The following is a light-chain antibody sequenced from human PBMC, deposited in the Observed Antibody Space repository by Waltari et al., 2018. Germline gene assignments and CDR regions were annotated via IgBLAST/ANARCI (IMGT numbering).Light chain of an antibody. CDR1: QSLTKRY. CDR2: GAS. CDR3: QQYGSSVLYT. Sequence: EVVLTQSQDTLSLSPGESATLSCRASQSLTKRYLAWYQQKPGRAPRLLIYGASSRAAGIPDRFSGSGSGTDFTLTISRLEPEDFAVYYCQQYGSSVLYTFGQGTKLEIK. V-gene: IGKV3-20*01. J-gene: IGKJ2*01.